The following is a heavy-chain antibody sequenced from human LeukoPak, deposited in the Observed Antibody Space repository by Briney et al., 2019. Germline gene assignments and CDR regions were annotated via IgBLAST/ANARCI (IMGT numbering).Heavy chain of an antibody. D-gene: IGHD3/OR15-3a*01. V-gene: IGHV4-59*05. CDR1: GGSISSYY. Sequence: SETLSLTCTVSGGSISSYYWSWIRQPPGKGLEWIGSIYNSGYTYYNPSLKSRVTISVDTSNNQFSVRVSSMTPTDTAVYYCARGTSTPYYFDLWGQGTLVTVSS. J-gene: IGHJ4*02. CDR3: ARGTSTPYYFDL. CDR2: IYNSGYT.